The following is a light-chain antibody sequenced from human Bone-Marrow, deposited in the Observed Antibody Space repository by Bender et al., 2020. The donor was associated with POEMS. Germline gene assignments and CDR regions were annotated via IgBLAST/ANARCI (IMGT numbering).Light chain of an antibody. Sequence: NFMLTQPHSVSESPGKTVTISCTRSSGSIASNYVQWYQQRPGSAPTSVIYENNQRLSGVPDRFSGSIDSSSNSASLTISGLKTEDEADYYCQSYDIGKVVFGGGTKLTVL. V-gene: IGLV6-57*04. CDR2: ENN. CDR3: QSYDIGKVV. J-gene: IGLJ2*01. CDR1: SGSIASNY.